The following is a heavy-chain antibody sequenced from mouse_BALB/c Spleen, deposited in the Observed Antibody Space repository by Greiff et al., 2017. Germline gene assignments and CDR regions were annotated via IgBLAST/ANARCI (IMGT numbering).Heavy chain of an antibody. CDR3: ASDGYSLYAMDY. V-gene: IGHV14-3*02. CDR2: IDPANGNT. D-gene: IGHD2-3*01. CDR1: GFNIKDYY. J-gene: IGHJ4*01. Sequence: VQLQQSGAELVRSGASVKLSCTASGFNIKDYYMHWVKQRPEQGLEWIGRIDPANGNTKYDPKFQGKATITADTSSNTAYLQLSSLTSEDTAVYYCASDGYSLYAMDYWGQGTSVTVSS.